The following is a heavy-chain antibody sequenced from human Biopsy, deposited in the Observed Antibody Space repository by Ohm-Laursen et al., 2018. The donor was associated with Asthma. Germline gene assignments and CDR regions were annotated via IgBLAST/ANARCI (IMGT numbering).Heavy chain of an antibody. CDR3: ARDGTDMNEAMPKDY. J-gene: IGHJ4*02. CDR1: GFTFGSYS. Sequence: LRLSCAASGFTFGSYSMNWVRQAPGKGLEWVSSISSSSSYIYYADSVKGRFTISRDNAKNSLYLQMNSLRAEDTAVYYCARDGTDMNEAMPKDYWGQGTLVTVSS. D-gene: IGHD2-2*01. V-gene: IGHV3-21*01. CDR2: ISSSSSYI.